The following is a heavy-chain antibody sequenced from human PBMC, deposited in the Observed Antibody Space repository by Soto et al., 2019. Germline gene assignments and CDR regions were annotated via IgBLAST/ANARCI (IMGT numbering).Heavy chain of an antibody. V-gene: IGHV3-30*18. CDR2: IAYDGSKK. J-gene: IGHJ6*02. CDR1: GFTFSSYG. Sequence: PGGSLRLSCAASGFTFSSYGIHWVRQAPGKGLEWVAVIAYDGSKKYYADTVKGRFTISRDNSKNTLYLQMNSLRAEDTAVYYCAKGRQQLVLGTMDVWGQGTTVTVSS. CDR3: AKGRQQLVLGTMDV. D-gene: IGHD6-13*01.